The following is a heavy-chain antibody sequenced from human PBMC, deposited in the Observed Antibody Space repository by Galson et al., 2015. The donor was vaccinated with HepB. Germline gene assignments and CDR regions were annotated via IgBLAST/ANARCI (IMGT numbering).Heavy chain of an antibody. Sequence: GAEVKKPGASVKVYSKASGYTFTNYNINWVRQAPGQGLQWMGWISAYNGNTNYAQKFQGRVTMTTDTSTRTVYMDLRNLRSDDTAVYYCARSGTAAGFLGHWGQGTLVTVSS. D-gene: IGHD6-13*01. J-gene: IGHJ4*02. V-gene: IGHV1-18*01. CDR3: ARSGTAAGFLGH. CDR2: ISAYNGNT. CDR1: GYTFTNYN.